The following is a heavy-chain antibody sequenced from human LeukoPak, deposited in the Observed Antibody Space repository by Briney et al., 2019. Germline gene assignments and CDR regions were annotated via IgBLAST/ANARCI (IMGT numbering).Heavy chain of an antibody. CDR2: INPNSGGT. V-gene: IGHV1-2*06. CDR3: ARGGSYGDQARDNWFDP. Sequence: ASVKVSCKASGYTFTGDYMHWVRQAPGQGLEWMGRINPNSGGTNYAQKFQGRVTMTRDTSIGTAYMELSRLRSDDTAVYYCARGGSYGDQARDNWFDPWGQGTLVTVSS. J-gene: IGHJ5*02. D-gene: IGHD4-17*01. CDR1: GYTFTGDY.